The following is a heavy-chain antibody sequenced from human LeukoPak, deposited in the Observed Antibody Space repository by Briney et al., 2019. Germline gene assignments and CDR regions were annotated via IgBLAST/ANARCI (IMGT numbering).Heavy chain of an antibody. J-gene: IGHJ4*02. CDR2: IYTSGST. Sequence: PSETLSLTCTVSGGSISSFYWSWIRQPAGKALEWIGRIYTSGSTNYNPSLKSRVTMSVDTSKNQFSLKLRSVTAADTAVYYRASEYYYETSGYYSLASWGQGHLVTVSS. CDR1: GGSISSFY. V-gene: IGHV4-4*07. D-gene: IGHD3-22*01. CDR3: ASEYYYETSGYYSLAS.